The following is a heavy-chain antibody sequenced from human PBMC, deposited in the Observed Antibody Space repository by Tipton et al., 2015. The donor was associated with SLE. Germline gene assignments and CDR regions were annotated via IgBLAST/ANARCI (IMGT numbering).Heavy chain of an antibody. CDR1: GGSINRDDFY. V-gene: IGHV4-31*03. D-gene: IGHD1-26*01. Sequence: TLSLTCSVSGGSINRDDFYWTWIRQHPEKGLEWIGYISYTGTTSYNPSLKSRLSISVDTSKNQFSLKLSSVTAADTAVYYCARDRVDGAWETFDIWGQGTMITVS. CDR2: ISYTGTT. J-gene: IGHJ3*02. CDR3: ARDRVDGAWETFDI.